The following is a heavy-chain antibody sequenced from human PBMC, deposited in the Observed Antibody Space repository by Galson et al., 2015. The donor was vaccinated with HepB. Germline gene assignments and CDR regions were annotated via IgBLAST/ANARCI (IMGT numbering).Heavy chain of an antibody. CDR3: ARGDEITSLSFDY. CDR1: GYTFTNYA. V-gene: IGHV1-3*01. Sequence: SVKVSCKASGYTFTNYAVHWVRQAPGQRLDWMGWINAGSGDTEYSQKLQGRVTITSDTSASTAYMELSSLRSEDTAVFYCARGDEITSLSFDYWGQGTLVTVSS. J-gene: IGHJ4*02. D-gene: IGHD2-2*01. CDR2: INAGSGDT.